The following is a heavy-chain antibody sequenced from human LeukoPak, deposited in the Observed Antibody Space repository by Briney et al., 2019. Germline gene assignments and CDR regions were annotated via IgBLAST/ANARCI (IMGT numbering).Heavy chain of an antibody. CDR1: GFTFSSYA. J-gene: IGHJ3*02. CDR2: ISGSGGST. D-gene: IGHD6-19*01. CDR3: ARLPHSGWYSSRAFDI. V-gene: IGHV3-23*01. Sequence: GGSLRLSCAASGFTFSSYAMSWVRQAPGKGLEWVSGISGSGGSTHYADSVKGRFIISRDNSKNTLYLQMNSLRAEETAVYYCARLPHSGWYSSRAFDIWGQGTMVTVSS.